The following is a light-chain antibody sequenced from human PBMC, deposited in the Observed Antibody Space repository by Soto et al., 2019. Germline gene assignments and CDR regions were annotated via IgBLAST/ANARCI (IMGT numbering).Light chain of an antibody. Sequence: QAVVTQEPSLTVSPGGTVTLTCASSTGAVTSGNYPNWFQQKPGQAPRSLIHSTGDKRSWTPARFSGSLLGDKAALTLSGVQPEDEAAYHCLLYYGGVQVFGGGTKLTVL. V-gene: IGLV7-43*01. J-gene: IGLJ3*02. CDR2: STG. CDR1: TGAVTSGNY. CDR3: LLYYGGVQV.